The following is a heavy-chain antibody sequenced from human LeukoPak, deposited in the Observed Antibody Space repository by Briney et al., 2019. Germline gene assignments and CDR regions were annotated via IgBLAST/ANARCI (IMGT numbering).Heavy chain of an antibody. J-gene: IGHJ6*02. Sequence: PGGSLRLSCAASGFTFSSYSMNWVRRAPGKGLEWVSSISSSSSYIYYADSVKGRFTISRDNAKNSLYLQMNSLRAEDTAVYYCASDSSSGWFHYYYGMDVWGQGTTVTVSS. CDR1: GFTFSSYS. CDR2: ISSSSSYI. CDR3: ASDSSSGWFHYYYGMDV. V-gene: IGHV3-21*01. D-gene: IGHD6-19*01.